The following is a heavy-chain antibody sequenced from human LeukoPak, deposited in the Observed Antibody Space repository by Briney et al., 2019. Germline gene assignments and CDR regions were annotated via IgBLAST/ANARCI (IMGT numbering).Heavy chain of an antibody. V-gene: IGHV3-11*01. Sequence: GGSLRLSCAASEFTFSDYYMSWIRQAPGKGLEWVSYISSSGSTIYYADSVKGRFTISRDNAKNSLYLQMNSLRAEDTALYYCAKSGWELLQGYFDYWGQGTLVTVSS. CDR3: AKSGWELLQGYFDY. J-gene: IGHJ4*02. CDR2: ISSSGSTI. D-gene: IGHD1-26*01. CDR1: EFTFSDYY.